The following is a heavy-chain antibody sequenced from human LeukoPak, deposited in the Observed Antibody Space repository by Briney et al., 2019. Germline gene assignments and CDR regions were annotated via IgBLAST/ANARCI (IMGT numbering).Heavy chain of an antibody. V-gene: IGHV1-69*13. CDR2: IIPTFGTA. D-gene: IGHD6-13*01. J-gene: IGHJ3*02. CDR1: GGTFSSYG. Sequence: SVKVSCKASGGTFSSYGISWVRQAPGQGLEWMGGIIPTFGTANYAQRFQGRVTITADESTSTAYMELSSLRSEDTAVYYCAREDSSSWRTDAFDIWGQGTMVTVSS. CDR3: AREDSSSWRTDAFDI.